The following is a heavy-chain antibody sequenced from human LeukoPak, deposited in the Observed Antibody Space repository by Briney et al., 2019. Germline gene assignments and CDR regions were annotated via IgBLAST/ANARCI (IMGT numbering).Heavy chain of an antibody. CDR2: ISYHGSAK. CDR3: AKDWGSSGWYNYFDP. J-gene: IGHJ5*02. D-gene: IGHD6-19*01. V-gene: IGHV3-30*18. Sequence: PGRSLRLSCAASGFTFSSYGMHWVRRAPGKGLEWVAMISYHGSAKYYGDSVQGRFTISRDISKNTLYLQMDSLRPEDTAVYYCAKDWGSSGWYNYFDPWGQGTLVTVSS. CDR1: GFTFSSYG.